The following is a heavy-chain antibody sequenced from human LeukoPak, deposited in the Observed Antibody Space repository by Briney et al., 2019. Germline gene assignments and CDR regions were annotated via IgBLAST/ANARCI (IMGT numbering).Heavy chain of an antibody. CDR2: INHSGST. D-gene: IGHD6-13*01. J-gene: IGHJ6*03. Sequence: SETLSLTCAVYGGSFSGYYWTWIRQPPGKGLEWIGEINHSGSTYYNPSLKSRVTISVDTSKNQFSLKLSSVTAADTAVYYCARSWPGIAAAGEYYYYYMDVWGKGTTVTVSS. CDR1: GGSFSGYY. V-gene: IGHV4-34*01. CDR3: ARSWPGIAAAGEYYYYYMDV.